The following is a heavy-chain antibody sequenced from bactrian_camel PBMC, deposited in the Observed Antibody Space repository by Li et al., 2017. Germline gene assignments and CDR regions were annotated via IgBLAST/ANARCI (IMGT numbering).Heavy chain of an antibody. V-gene: IGHV3S53*01. CDR1: GFTFAHSD. D-gene: IGHD6*01. J-gene: IGHJ4*01. Sequence: HVQLAESGGGSVQAGGSLRLSCTAYGFTFAHSDMGWYRQAPGKACVLVSSISNDGITNYSNSVKGRFTISLDNAKNTEYLQMDRLKPQDTAVYYCEAEGLVPGTNDLPCLGQGTQVTVS. CDR2: ISNDGIT.